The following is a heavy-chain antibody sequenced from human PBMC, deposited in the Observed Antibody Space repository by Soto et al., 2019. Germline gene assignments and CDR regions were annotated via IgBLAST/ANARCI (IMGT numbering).Heavy chain of an antibody. V-gene: IGHV1-46*01. CDR2: INPSGDST. Sequence: ASVKVSCKASGYTFTSYYMHWVRQAPGQGLEWMGIINPSGDSTNYAQKFQGRVVMTRDSSTSTVYMELSGLRSEDTAVYYCASNRHTSSTNGMDVWGQGTTVTV. J-gene: IGHJ6*02. CDR1: GYTFTSYY. CDR3: ASNRHTSSTNGMDV. D-gene: IGHD6-6*01.